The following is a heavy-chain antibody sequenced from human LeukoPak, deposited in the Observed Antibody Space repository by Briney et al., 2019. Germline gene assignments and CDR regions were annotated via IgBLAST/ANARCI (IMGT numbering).Heavy chain of an antibody. Sequence: ASVKVSCKASGYTFSSYDINWVRQAPGQGLEWMGWMNPNTGNTGYAQKFQGRVTMTRNTSISTAYMELSSLRSEDTAVYYCARAPKCSSTSCRYNWFDPWGQGTLVTVSS. CDR2: MNPNTGNT. D-gene: IGHD2-2*01. J-gene: IGHJ5*02. CDR3: ARAPKCSSTSCRYNWFDP. V-gene: IGHV1-8*01. CDR1: GYTFSSYD.